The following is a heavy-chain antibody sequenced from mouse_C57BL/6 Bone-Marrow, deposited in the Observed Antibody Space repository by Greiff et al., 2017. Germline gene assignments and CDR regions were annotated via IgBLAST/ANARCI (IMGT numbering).Heavy chain of an antibody. CDR1: GFTFSSYA. D-gene: IGHD1-1*01. Sequence: EVQRVESGGGLVKPGGSLKLSCAASGFTFSSYAMSWVRQTPEKRLAWVATISDGGSYTYYPDNVKGRFTISRDNAKNNLYLQMSHLKSEDTAMYYCARDYYGSTFYWFDYWGQGTTLTVSS. V-gene: IGHV5-4*01. CDR2: ISDGGSYT. J-gene: IGHJ2*01. CDR3: ARDYYGSTFYWFDY.